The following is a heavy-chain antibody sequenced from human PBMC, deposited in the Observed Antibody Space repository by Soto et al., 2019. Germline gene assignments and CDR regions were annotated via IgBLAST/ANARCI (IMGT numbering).Heavy chain of an antibody. CDR2: INSDGSST. CDR1: GFTFSSYW. V-gene: IGHV3-74*01. J-gene: IGHJ6*03. D-gene: IGHD3-9*01. CDR3: ARENYDILTGYPVDYYYYYMDV. Sequence: GGSLRLSCAASGFTFSSYWMHWVRQAPGKGLVWVSRINSDGSSTSYADSVKGRFTISRDNAKNTLYLQMNSLRAEDTAVYYCARENYDILTGYPVDYYYYYMDVWGKGTTVTVSS.